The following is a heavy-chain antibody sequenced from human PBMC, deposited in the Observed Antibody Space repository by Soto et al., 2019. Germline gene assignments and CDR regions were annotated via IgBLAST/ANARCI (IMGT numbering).Heavy chain of an antibody. D-gene: IGHD5-12*01. CDR1: GGTFSTST. J-gene: IGHJ4*02. Sequence: QVQLVQSGAEVKKPGSSVKVSCKASGGTFSTSTFTWVRQAPGQGLEWMGRTIPILDVADYAQDFQGRVTITADKSTSTAYMELTSLTSKDTAVYYWARDSPGGSTYSGYDAIDSWGQGTLVTVSS. CDR2: TIPILDVA. CDR3: ARDSPGGSTYSGYDAIDS. V-gene: IGHV1-69*08.